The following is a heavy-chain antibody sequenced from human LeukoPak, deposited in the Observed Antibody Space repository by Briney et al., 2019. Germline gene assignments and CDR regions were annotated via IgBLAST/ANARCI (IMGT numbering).Heavy chain of an antibody. CDR1: GFTFSSYG. Sequence: GGSLRLSCAASGFTFSSYGMHWVRQAPGKGLEWVAFTRYDGSNKYYADSVKGRFTISRDNSKITLYLQMNSLRAEDTAMYYCAKSTGATPTHTLDYWGQGTLVTVSS. CDR2: TRYDGSNK. V-gene: IGHV3-30*02. D-gene: IGHD4/OR15-4a*01. CDR3: AKSTGATPTHTLDY. J-gene: IGHJ4*02.